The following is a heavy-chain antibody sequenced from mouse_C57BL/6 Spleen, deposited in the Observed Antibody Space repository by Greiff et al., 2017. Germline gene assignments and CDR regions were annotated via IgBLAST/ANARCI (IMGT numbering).Heavy chain of an antibody. Sequence: QVQLKQSGAELVKPGASVKISCKASGYAFSSYWMNWVKQRPGKGLEWIGQIYPGDGDTNYNGKFKGKATLTADKSSSTAYMQLSSLTSEDSAVYFCARSELGYAMDYWGQGTSVTVSS. CDR1: GYAFSSYW. V-gene: IGHV1-80*01. J-gene: IGHJ4*01. D-gene: IGHD4-1*01. CDR3: ARSELGYAMDY. CDR2: IYPGDGDT.